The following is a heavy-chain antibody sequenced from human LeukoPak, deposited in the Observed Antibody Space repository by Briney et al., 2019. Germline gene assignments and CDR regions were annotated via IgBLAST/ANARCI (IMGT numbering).Heavy chain of an antibody. V-gene: IGHV5-51*01. Sequence: GESLKISCKGSGYSFTSYWIGWVRQMPGKGLEWMGIIYPGDSDTRYSPSFQGQVTISADKSISTAYLQWSSLKASDTAMYYCARHAVDTAMVPSLLDYWGQGTLVTVSS. CDR3: ARHAVDTAMVPSLLDY. CDR1: GYSFTSYW. D-gene: IGHD5-18*01. CDR2: IYPGDSDT. J-gene: IGHJ4*02.